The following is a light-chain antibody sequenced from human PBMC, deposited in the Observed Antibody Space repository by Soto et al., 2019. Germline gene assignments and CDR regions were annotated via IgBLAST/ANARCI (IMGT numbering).Light chain of an antibody. Sequence: EIVLTQSPGTLSLSLGERATLSCRASKTVFCKYLAWYQKKPGQAPRLLIYDASRRATGLPDKFSGSGSGTDFTLTISRLEREDFAVYYCQQYGRSPTFGGGTQVEIK. V-gene: IGKV3-20*01. J-gene: IGKJ4*01. CDR1: KTVFCKY. CDR3: QQYGRSPT. CDR2: DAS.